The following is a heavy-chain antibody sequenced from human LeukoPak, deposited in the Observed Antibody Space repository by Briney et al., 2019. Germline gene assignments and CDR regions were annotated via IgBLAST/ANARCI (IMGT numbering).Heavy chain of an antibody. CDR1: GYTFTSYD. D-gene: IGHD5-12*01. Sequence: SVKVSCKASGYTFTSYDISWVRQAPGQGLEWMGGIIPIFGTANYAQKFQGRVTITADESTSTAYMELSSLRSEDTAVYYCARDPTPGRYSGYVPYFDYWGQGTLVTVSS. CDR2: IIPIFGTA. J-gene: IGHJ4*02. CDR3: ARDPTPGRYSGYVPYFDY. V-gene: IGHV1-69*13.